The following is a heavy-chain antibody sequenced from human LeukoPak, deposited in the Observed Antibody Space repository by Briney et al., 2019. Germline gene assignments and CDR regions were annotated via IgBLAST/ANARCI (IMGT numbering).Heavy chain of an antibody. J-gene: IGHJ3*01. CDR3: GRDPNGDYLGAFEF. Sequence: GGSLRLSCAASGDIFRKYAVVWVRQAPGEGREWVSGIGGSGDITKYADAVKGRLTISRDNSKNTLYLQMNSLGVDDAAVYYCGRDPNGDYLGAFEFWGQGTMVTVSS. CDR2: IGGSGDIT. D-gene: IGHD4-17*01. V-gene: IGHV3-23*01. CDR1: GDIFRKYA.